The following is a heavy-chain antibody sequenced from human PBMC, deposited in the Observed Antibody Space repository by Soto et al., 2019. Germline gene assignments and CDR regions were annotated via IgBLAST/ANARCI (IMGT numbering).Heavy chain of an antibody. Sequence: EVQLVESGGGLVKPGGSLRLSCAASGFTFSSYSMNWVRQAPGKGPEWVSSISSSSSYIYYADSVKGRFTISRDNAKNSLYLQMNSLRAEDTAVYYCAREANYPNWFDPWGQGTLVTVSS. D-gene: IGHD1-7*01. CDR1: GFTFSSYS. CDR2: ISSSSSYI. J-gene: IGHJ5*02. V-gene: IGHV3-21*01. CDR3: AREANYPNWFDP.